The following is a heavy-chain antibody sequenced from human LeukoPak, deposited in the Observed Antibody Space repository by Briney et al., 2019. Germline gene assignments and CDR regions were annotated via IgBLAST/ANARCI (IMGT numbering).Heavy chain of an antibody. D-gene: IGHD3-10*01. Sequence: PGGSLRLSCAASGFTFSSYGMHWVRQAPGKGLEWVAFIRYDGSNKYYADSVKGRFTISRDNSKNTLYLQMNSLRAEDTAVYYCAKDLGELLWFGEDFDYWGQGTLVTVSS. J-gene: IGHJ4*02. V-gene: IGHV3-30*02. CDR1: GFTFSSYG. CDR2: IRYDGSNK. CDR3: AKDLGELLWFGEDFDY.